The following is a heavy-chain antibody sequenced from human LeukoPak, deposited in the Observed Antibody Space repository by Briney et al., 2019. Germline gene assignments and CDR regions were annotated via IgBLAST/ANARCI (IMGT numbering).Heavy chain of an antibody. CDR1: GGSISSYY. J-gene: IGHJ4*02. D-gene: IGHD6-19*01. Sequence: SETLSLTCTVSGGSISSYYWSWIRQPPGKGLEWIGYIYYSGSTNYNPSLKSRVTISVDTSKNQFSLKLSSVTAADTAVYYCARDVGWYSQDSWGQGTLVTVSS. V-gene: IGHV4-59*12. CDR3: ARDVGWYSQDS. CDR2: IYYSGST.